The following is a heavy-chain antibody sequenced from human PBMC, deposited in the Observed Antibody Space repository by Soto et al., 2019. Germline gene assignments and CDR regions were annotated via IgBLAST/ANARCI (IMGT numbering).Heavy chain of an antibody. CDR3: ARTTVRGVMTLHDYYYMDV. CDR2: ISSSGSTI. V-gene: IGHV3-11*01. Sequence: QVQLVESGGGLVKPGGSLRLSCAASGFTFSDYYMSWIRQAPGKGLEWVSYISSSGSTIYYADSVRGRFTISRDNVKNSLYLQSNSLRAEDTAVYYFARTTVRGVMTLHDYYYMDVWGKGTTVAVSS. CDR1: GFTFSDYY. J-gene: IGHJ6*03. D-gene: IGHD3-10*01.